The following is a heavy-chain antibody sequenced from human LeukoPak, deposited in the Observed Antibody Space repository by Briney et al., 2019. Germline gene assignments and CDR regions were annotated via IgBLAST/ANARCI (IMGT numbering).Heavy chain of an antibody. CDR1: GFDVSDNY. J-gene: IGHJ6*02. V-gene: IGHV3-53*01. CDR2: IYSGGIT. Sequence: GGSLRLSCAASGFDVSDNYMSWVRQAQGKGLEWVSVIYSGGITYYADSVKGRFFISRDSSKNTLYLQMNSLRAEDTAVYYWPTKTAGGSGWYPGYSSYYGRTFWAKGPRSPSP. D-gene: IGHD6-19*01. CDR3: PTKTAGGSGWYPGYSSYYGRT.